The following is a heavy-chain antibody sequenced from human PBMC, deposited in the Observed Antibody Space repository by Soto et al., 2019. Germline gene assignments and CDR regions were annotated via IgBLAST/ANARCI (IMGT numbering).Heavy chain of an antibody. CDR3: ARPYGGKIGDAPDL. CDR2: ISDAAGIA. D-gene: IGHD4-17*01. V-gene: IGHV3-23*01. Sequence: LRXSCVASGFTFSSYAISWVRQVPGKGLEWVSTISDAAGIAYYVDSVKGRFTISRDNSKKTLYLQMNSLRAEDSAVYYCARPYGGKIGDAPDLWGPGTMVTVSS. J-gene: IGHJ3*01. CDR1: GFTFSSYA.